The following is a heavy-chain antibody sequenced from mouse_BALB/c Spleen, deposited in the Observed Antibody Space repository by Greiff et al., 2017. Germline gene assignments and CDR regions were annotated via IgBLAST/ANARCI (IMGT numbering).Heavy chain of an antibody. V-gene: IGHV1-80*01. Sequence: VQLQQSGAELVRPGSSVKISCKASGYAFSSYWMNWVKQRPGQGLEWIGQIYPGDGDTNYNGKFKGKATLTADKSSSTAYMQLSSLTSEDSAVYFCARGGYGSSYWYFDVWGAGTTVTVSS. D-gene: IGHD1-1*01. J-gene: IGHJ1*01. CDR1: GYAFSSYW. CDR3: ARGGYGSSYWYFDV. CDR2: IYPGDGDT.